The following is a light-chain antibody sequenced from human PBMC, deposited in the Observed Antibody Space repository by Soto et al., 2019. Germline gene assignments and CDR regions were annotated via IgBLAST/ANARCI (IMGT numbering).Light chain of an antibody. V-gene: IGKV1-5*01. CDR3: QQYNSYST. J-gene: IGKJ1*01. Sequence: DIEMTQSPSTLSASVGVRVTITCRASQRISSWLAWYQQKPGKAPQLLIYDASSMESGVPSRFSGRGSGTEFPLTISSLQHDAFATYYCQQYNSYSTFGQGTKVDI. CDR1: QRISSW. CDR2: DAS.